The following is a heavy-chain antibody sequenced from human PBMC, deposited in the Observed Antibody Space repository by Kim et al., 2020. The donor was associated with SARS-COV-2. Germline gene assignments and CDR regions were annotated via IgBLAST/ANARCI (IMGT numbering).Heavy chain of an antibody. Sequence: SETLSLTCSISSGSISHFHWGWIRQPPGKGLQWLGYIYFNGDSKYNPSLKNRITMSVDTSKNHFSLKLNSVTAADTAIYYCARERQGLGTFDYWGPGILVTVSS. V-gene: IGHV4-59*13. CDR1: SGSISHFH. D-gene: IGHD3-16*01. J-gene: IGHJ4*02. CDR2: IYFNGDS. CDR3: ARERQGLGTFDY.